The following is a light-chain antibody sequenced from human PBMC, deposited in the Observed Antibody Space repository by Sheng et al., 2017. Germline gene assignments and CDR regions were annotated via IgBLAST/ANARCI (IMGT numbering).Light chain of an antibody. V-gene: IGKV3-15*01. CDR3: HQYNDWPRT. CDR1: QSVSSN. CDR2: GAS. J-gene: IGKJ1*01. Sequence: EIMMTQSPATLSVSPGERATLSCRASQSVSSNLAWYQHKPGQAPRLLIYGASTRATGIPVRFSGSGSGTEFTLTVSSLQSEDFAVYYCHQYNDWPRTFGRRDQG.